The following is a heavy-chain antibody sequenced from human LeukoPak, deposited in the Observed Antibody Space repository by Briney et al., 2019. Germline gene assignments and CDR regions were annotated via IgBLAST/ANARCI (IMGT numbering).Heavy chain of an antibody. J-gene: IGHJ4*02. CDR3: ASGGSYSFDY. D-gene: IGHD3-10*01. CDR1: GDSASSNSAA. Sequence: PSQTLSLTCAISGDSASSNSAAWNWIRQSPSRGLEWLGRTYYRSRWYNDYAFSVQSRITINPDTSRNQFSLQLSSVTPEDTAVYYCASGGSYSFDYWGQGILVTVSS. V-gene: IGHV6-1*01. CDR2: TYYRSRWYN.